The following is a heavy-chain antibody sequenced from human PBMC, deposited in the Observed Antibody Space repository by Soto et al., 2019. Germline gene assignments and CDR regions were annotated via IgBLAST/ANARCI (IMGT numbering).Heavy chain of an antibody. CDR1: GGSISSGGYY. D-gene: IGHD3-22*01. V-gene: IGHV4-31*03. CDR3: ARGGVYYDSSGYYYPFDY. J-gene: IGHJ4*02. Sequence: LSLTCTVSGGSISSGGYYWSWIRQHPGKGLEWIGYIYYSGSTYYNPSLKSRVTISVDTSKNQFSLKLSSVTAADTAVYYCARGGVYYDSSGYYYPFDYWGQGTLVTVSS. CDR2: IYYSGST.